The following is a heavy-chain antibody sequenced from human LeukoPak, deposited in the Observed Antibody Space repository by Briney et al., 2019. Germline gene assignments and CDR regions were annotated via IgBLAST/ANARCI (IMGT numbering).Heavy chain of an antibody. V-gene: IGHV1-18*01. CDR2: ISGYNGNT. CDR1: GYTFSDYG. D-gene: IGHD3-10*01. J-gene: IGHJ4*02. CDR3: ARDWGPMIRGVVLLIGY. Sequence: GASVKVSCKTSGYTFSDYGISWVRQAPGQSLEVMGWISGYNGNTDYAEKFQGRVTMTTDTSTSTVYMEVRSLRSDDTAVYYCARDWGPMIRGVVLLIGYWGQGTQVTVSS.